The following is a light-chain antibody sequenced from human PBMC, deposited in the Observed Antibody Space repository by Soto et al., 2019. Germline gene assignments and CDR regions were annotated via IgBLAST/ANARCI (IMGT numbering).Light chain of an antibody. V-gene: IGKV3-20*01. CDR3: QQYGSSPYA. Sequence: EIVLTQSPGTLSLSPGERATLSCRASQTVSSSFLAWYQQTPGQAPRLLIYAASSRATGIPDRFSGSGSGTDFTLTISRLEPEDFAVYYCQQYGSSPYAFGQGTKVDNK. CDR1: QTVSSSF. CDR2: AAS. J-gene: IGKJ1*01.